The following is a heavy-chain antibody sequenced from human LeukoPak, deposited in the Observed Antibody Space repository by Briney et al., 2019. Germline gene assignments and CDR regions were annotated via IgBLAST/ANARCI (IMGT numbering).Heavy chain of an antibody. CDR2: ISNSDDTR. Sequence: GGSLRLSCAASDYTFTSYSMSWVRQAPGKGLEWVSFISNSDDTRYYADSVRGRFTISRDDAKNSLYLQMSSLRDGDTAVYYCVRGYYSNSFDFWGQGTVVTVSS. CDR3: VRGYYSNSFDF. J-gene: IGHJ3*01. V-gene: IGHV3-48*02. CDR1: DYTFTSYS. D-gene: IGHD2/OR15-2a*01.